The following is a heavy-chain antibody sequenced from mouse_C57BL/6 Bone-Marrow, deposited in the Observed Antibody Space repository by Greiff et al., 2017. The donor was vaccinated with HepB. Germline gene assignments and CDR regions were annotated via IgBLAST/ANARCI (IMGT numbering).Heavy chain of an antibody. CDR2: IRLKSDNYAT. CDR3: TDPSWFAY. Sequence: EVKLMESGGGLVQPGGSMILSCVASGFTFSNYWMNWVRQSPEKGLEWVAQIRLKSDNYATLYAESVKGRFTISRDDSKTSVYLKMNNLRAEDTGIYYCTDPSWFAYWGQGTLVTVSA. V-gene: IGHV6-3*01. J-gene: IGHJ3*01. CDR1: GFTFSNYW.